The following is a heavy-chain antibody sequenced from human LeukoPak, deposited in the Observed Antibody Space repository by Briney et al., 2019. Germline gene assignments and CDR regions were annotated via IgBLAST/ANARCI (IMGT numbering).Heavy chain of an antibody. CDR3: XXVGARGCSSSTCFIY. J-gene: IGHJ4*02. V-gene: IGHV3-23*01. D-gene: IGHD2-2*01. CDR1: GFTFRSYA. CDR2: ISGSGDTT. Sequence: PGGSLRLSCAASGFTFRSYAMSWVRQAPGKGLEWVSAISGSGDTTYYADSVKGRFTISRDNSKNTLYLQMNSLRPEETAVYYCXXVGARGCSSSTCFIYWGQGTLVTVSS.